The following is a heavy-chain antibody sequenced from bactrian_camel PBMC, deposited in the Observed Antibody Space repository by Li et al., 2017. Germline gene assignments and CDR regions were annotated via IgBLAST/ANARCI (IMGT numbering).Heavy chain of an antibody. Sequence: QVQLVESGGGSVQIGGSLTLACTASRGFDDTDAEWGWFRQAPGAQCEMVASISPDGKKYYSDSVKGRFTISKDNAKNTLYLQMDDLTPEDTAMYYCAARYEFGLGACRGVGGLGFWGQGTQVTVS. CDR2: ISPDGKK. V-gene: IGHV3S53*01. D-gene: IGHD1*01. CDR3: AARYEFGLGACRGVGGLGF. J-gene: IGHJ6*01. CDR1: RGFDDTDA.